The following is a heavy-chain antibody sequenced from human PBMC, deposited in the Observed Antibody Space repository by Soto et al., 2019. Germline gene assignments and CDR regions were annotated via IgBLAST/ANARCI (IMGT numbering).Heavy chain of an antibody. J-gene: IGHJ6*03. CDR3: ARDGEVVVAPPYYYYMDV. D-gene: IGHD2-15*01. CDR2: IWYDGSNK. V-gene: IGHV3-33*01. Sequence: GGSLRLSCAASGFTFSSYGMHWVRQAPGKGLEWVAVIWYDGSNKYYADSVKGRFTISRDNSKNTLYLQMNSLRAEDTAVYYCARDGEVVVAPPYYYYMDVWGKGTTVTVSS. CDR1: GFTFSSYG.